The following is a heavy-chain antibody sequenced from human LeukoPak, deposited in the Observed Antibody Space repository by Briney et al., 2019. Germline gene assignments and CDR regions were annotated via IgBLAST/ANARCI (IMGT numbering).Heavy chain of an antibody. Sequence: GGSLRLSCAASGFTFSSYAMSWVRQAPGKGLEWVSAISGSGANTYYADSVTGRFTISRDNSKNTLYLQMNSPRAEDTAVYYCAKDLANDTLVRGVIPYWGQGTLVTVSS. J-gene: IGHJ4*02. V-gene: IGHV3-23*01. CDR3: AKDLANDTLVRGVIPY. D-gene: IGHD3-10*01. CDR1: GFTFSSYA. CDR2: ISGSGANT.